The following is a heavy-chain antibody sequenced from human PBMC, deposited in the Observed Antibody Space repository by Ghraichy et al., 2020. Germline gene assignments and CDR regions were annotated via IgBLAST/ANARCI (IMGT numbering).Heavy chain of an antibody. J-gene: IGHJ4*02. CDR2: IGGRVGST. CDR3: AKATGTYYEMYFDH. D-gene: IGHD1-26*01. CDR1: GLTLGDYG. V-gene: IGHV3-23*01. Sequence: GRSLRLSCAVSGLTLGDYGMSWVRQAPGKGLEWVSTIGGRVGSTYYADSVKGRFTISRDNVKSTVSLQMNSLRGDDTAVYYCAKATGTYYEMYFDHWGQGTLVTVSS.